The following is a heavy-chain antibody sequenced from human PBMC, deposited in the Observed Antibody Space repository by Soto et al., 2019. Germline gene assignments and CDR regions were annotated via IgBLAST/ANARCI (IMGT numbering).Heavy chain of an antibody. V-gene: IGHV4-59*01. CDR2: IYYSGST. D-gene: IGHD3-9*01. J-gene: IGHJ3*02. CDR3: ASTDYDILTGYYGPFDI. Sequence: SETLSLTYTVSGGSISSYYWSWIRQPPGKGLEWIGYIYYSGSTNYNPSLKSRVTISVDTSKNQFSLKLSSVTAADTAVYYCASTDYDILTGYYGPFDIWGQGTMVTVSS. CDR1: GGSISSYY.